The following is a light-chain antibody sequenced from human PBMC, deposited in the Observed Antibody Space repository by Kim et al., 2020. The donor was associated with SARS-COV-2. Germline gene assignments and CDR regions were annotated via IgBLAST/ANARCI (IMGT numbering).Light chain of an antibody. V-gene: IGKV3-15*01. CDR1: KRVGSS. CDR2: GAS. Sequence: SPAERTAPSCRAGKRVGSSFSWSQQKHGQAPRLLIYGASTSATGTPARFSVSGSGTEFTLTISSMQAEDFAVAYCQQYHNWLSITFGQGTRLEIK. J-gene: IGKJ5*01. CDR3: QQYHNWLSIT.